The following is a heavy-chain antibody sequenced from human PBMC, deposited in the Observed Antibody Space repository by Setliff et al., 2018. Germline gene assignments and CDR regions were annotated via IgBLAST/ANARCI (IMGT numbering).Heavy chain of an antibody. CDR3: ARVVPTARRGRLYYYYMDV. D-gene: IGHD5-18*01. J-gene: IGHJ6*03. CDR2: INHRGST. V-gene: IGHV4-34*01. CDR1: GGTFSDYY. Sequence: PSETLSLTCAAYGGTFSDYYWTWIRQPPGKGLEWVGEINHRGSTNYNPYLKTRVTISINTAKKQFSLTMNSVTAADTGVYFCARVVPTARRGRLYYYYMDVWDKGATVTVSS.